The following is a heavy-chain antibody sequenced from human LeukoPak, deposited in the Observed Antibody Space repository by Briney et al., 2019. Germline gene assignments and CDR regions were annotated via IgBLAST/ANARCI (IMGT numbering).Heavy chain of an antibody. CDR1: GYSISSGYD. Sequence: SETLSLTCAVSGYSISSGYDWGWIRQPPGKGLEWIGSIYHSGSTYYNPSLESRDTISVDPSKNQFSLKLSSVTAADTAVYYCARLGVVPAARAPFDYWGQGTLVTVSS. J-gene: IGHJ4*02. V-gene: IGHV4-38-2*01. CDR2: IYHSGST. CDR3: ARLGVVPAARAPFDY. D-gene: IGHD2-2*01.